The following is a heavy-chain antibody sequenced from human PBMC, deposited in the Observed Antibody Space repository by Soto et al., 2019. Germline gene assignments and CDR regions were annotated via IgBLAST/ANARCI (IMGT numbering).Heavy chain of an antibody. Sequence: GESLKISCKGSGYSFTSYWIGWVRQMPGKGLKWMGIIYPGDSDTRYSPSFQGQVTISADKSISTAYLQWSSLKASDTAMYYCARLGEVDDFWSGYYSFYYFDYWGQGTLVTVSS. D-gene: IGHD3-3*01. J-gene: IGHJ4*02. V-gene: IGHV5-51*01. CDR2: IYPGDSDT. CDR3: ARLGEVDDFWSGYYSFYYFDY. CDR1: GYSFTSYW.